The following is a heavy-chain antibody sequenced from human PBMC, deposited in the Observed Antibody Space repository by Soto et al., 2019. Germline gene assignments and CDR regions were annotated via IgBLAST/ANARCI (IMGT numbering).Heavy chain of an antibody. D-gene: IGHD3-3*01. CDR1: GGSISSGGYY. V-gene: IGHV4-31*03. CDR3: ARGSIKIFGVGLYYYYGMDV. J-gene: IGHJ6*02. CDR2: IYYSGST. Sequence: PSETLSLTCTVSGGSISSGGYYWSWIRQHPGKGLEWIGYIYYSGSTYYNPSLKSRVTISVDTSKNQFSLKLSSVTAADTAVYYCARGSIKIFGVGLYYYYGMDVWGQGTTVTVSS.